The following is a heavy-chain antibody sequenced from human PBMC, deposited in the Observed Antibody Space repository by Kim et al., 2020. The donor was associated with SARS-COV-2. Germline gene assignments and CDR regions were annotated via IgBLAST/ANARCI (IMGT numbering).Heavy chain of an antibody. J-gene: IGHJ6*02. CDR1: GYIFTSYY. Sequence: ASVKVSCKASGYIFTSYYIHWVRQAPAQGLEWMGVVNPRGSRPNLSQQFQGRVTMASDTATDTVYMELSTLRSEDTAVYYCARAKPTSYYGSTGYSYSYGMDVWGQGTTVTVSS. CDR3: ARAKPTSYYGSTGYSYSYGMDV. CDR2: VNPRGSRP. D-gene: IGHD3-22*01. V-gene: IGHV1-46*01.